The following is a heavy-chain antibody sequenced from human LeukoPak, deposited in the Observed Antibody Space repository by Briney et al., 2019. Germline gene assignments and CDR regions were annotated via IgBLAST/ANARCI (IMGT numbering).Heavy chain of an antibody. Sequence: GGSLRLSCTASGFTSGDYAMSWVRQAPGKGLEWVGFIRSETYTGTTEYAASVKGRFTISRDDSKSIAYLQMNSLKTEDTAVYYCTRDGSSGWYYFDYWGQGTLVTVSS. J-gene: IGHJ4*02. CDR2: IRSETYTGTT. CDR3: TRDGSSGWYYFDY. V-gene: IGHV3-49*04. D-gene: IGHD6-19*01. CDR1: GFTSGDYA.